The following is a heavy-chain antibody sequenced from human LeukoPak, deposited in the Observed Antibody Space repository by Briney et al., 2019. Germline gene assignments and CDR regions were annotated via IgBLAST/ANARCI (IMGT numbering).Heavy chain of an antibody. Sequence: SETLSLTCTVSGVSISTHFYYWGWIRQTPGKALEWIGNMYYRGSTYYNPSLNSRVSMSLDTSKNQVSLRLSSVTAADMAVYFCVRSETIWYYFDYWGQGRLVTVSS. D-gene: IGHD1-7*01. CDR1: GVSISTHFYY. J-gene: IGHJ4*02. CDR3: VRSETIWYYFDY. CDR2: MYYRGST. V-gene: IGHV4-39*07.